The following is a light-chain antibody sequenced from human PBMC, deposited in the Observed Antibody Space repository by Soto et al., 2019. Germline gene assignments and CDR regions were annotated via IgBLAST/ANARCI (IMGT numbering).Light chain of an antibody. Sequence: PGERATLSCRASQSVSSSHLAWYQQKPGQAPRLLIYGASSRATGIPERFSGSGSVTDFTLTISRLEPEDFAVYFCQQYGSSPRTFGQGTKVDI. V-gene: IGKV3-20*01. J-gene: IGKJ1*01. CDR2: GAS. CDR3: QQYGSSPRT. CDR1: QSVSSSH.